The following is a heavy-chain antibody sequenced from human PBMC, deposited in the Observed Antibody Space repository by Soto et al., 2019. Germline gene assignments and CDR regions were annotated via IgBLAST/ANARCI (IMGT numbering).Heavy chain of an antibody. J-gene: IGHJ4*02. Sequence: EVQLVESGGGLVQPGGSLRLSCAAPGFTFRSSWMYWVRQTPGKGPVWVSCINGDGSVIYYADSVKGRFTISRDNARDTLYLQMNSLTTEDSAVYYCVRDIRWGQGTLVSVSS. CDR2: INGDGSVI. CDR3: VRDIR. CDR1: GFTFRSSW. V-gene: IGHV3-74*01.